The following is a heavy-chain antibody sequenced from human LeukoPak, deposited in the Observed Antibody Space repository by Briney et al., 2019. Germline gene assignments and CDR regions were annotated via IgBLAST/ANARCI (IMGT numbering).Heavy chain of an antibody. CDR3: AREWMIYGVFDP. CDR1: GASISSGSYY. J-gene: IGHJ5*02. D-gene: IGHD3/OR15-3a*01. CDR2: IYYSGST. Sequence: SETLSLTCTVSGASISSGSYYWGWIRQPPGKGLDWIGSIYYSGSTYYTPSLKSRVTISVDTSKNQFSLKLTSVTAADTAVYYCAREWMIYGVFDPCGQGTLVTVSS. V-gene: IGHV4-39*07.